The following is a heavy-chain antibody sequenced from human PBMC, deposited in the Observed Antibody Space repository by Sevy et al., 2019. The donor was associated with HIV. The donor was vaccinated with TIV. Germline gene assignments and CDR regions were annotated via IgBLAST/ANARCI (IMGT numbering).Heavy chain of an antibody. Sequence: GGSLRLSCAASGFTFSSYAMHWVRQAPGKGLEWVAVISYDGSNKYYADSVKGRFTISRDNSKNTRYRQMNSLRAEDTAVYYCARDRDYYDSSGYYSYYYYYGMDVWGQGTTVTVSS. V-gene: IGHV3-30*04. J-gene: IGHJ6*02. D-gene: IGHD3-22*01. CDR3: ARDRDYYDSSGYYSYYYYYGMDV. CDR2: ISYDGSNK. CDR1: GFTFSSYA.